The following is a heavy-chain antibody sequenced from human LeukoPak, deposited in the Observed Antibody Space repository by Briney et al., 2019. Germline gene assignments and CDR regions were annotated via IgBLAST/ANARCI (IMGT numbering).Heavy chain of an antibody. Sequence: SETLSLTCTVSGSSISSGGYYWSWIRQHPGKGLEWIGYIYYSGSTYYNPSLKSRVTISVDTSKNQFSLKLSSVTAADTAVYYCARDRGSGSYYNGYWYFDLWGRGTLVTVSS. D-gene: IGHD3-10*01. V-gene: IGHV4-31*03. CDR1: GSSISSGGYY. J-gene: IGHJ2*01. CDR2: IYYSGST. CDR3: ARDRGSGSYYNGYWYFDL.